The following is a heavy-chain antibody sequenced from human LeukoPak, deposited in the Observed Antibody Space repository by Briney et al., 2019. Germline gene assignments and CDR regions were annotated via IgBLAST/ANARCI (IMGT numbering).Heavy chain of an antibody. CDR3: TVFDY. V-gene: IGHV3-49*04. CDR1: GFTFGDYA. CDR2: IRGRAYGGTA. J-gene: IGHJ4*02. Sequence: GGSLRLSCTASGFTFGDYAITWVRQAPGKGLEWVGFIRGRAYGGTAEYAASVKGRFTLSRDDSKSIAYLQLNSLKIEDTAVYYCTVFDYWGRGTLVTVSS.